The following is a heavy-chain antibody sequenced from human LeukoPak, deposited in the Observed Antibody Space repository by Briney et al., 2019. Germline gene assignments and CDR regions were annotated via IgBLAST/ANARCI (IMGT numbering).Heavy chain of an antibody. CDR3: AKASVGARDAFDI. D-gene: IGHD1-26*01. CDR1: GFTFSSYG. Sequence: GGSLRLSCAASGFTFSSYGMHWVRQAPGKGLEWVAFIRYDGSNKYYADSVKGRFTISRDNSKNTLYLQMNSLRTEDTAVYYCAKASVGARDAFDIWGQGTMVTVSS. V-gene: IGHV3-30*02. CDR2: IRYDGSNK. J-gene: IGHJ3*02.